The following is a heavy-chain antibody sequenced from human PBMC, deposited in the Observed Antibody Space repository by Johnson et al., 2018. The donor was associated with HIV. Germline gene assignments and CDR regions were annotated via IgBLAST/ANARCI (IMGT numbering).Heavy chain of an antibody. CDR3: AREKKATMIVVVITTGGAFDI. J-gene: IGHJ3*02. CDR1: GFTFDDYD. Sequence: VQLVESGGGVVRPGGSLRLSCAASGFTFDDYDLSWVRQAPGKGLEWVSGINWNGGSTGYADSVKGRFTLSRDHAKNSLYLQMNSLRAEDTAVYYCAREKKATMIVVVITTGGAFDIWGQGTMVTVSS. D-gene: IGHD3-22*01. CDR2: INWNGGST. V-gene: IGHV3-20*04.